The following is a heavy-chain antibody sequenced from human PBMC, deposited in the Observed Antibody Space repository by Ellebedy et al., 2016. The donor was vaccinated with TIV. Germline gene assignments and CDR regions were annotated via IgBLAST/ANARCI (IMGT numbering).Heavy chain of an antibody. J-gene: IGHJ4*02. CDR3: ARGELIFDY. D-gene: IGHD1-26*01. Sequence: GESLKISCAASGFTFSSYWMTWVRQAPGKGLEWVPNINQNGSEKYYVDSVKGRFTISRDNAKNSLYLQMNSLRAEDTAVYYCARGELIFDYWGQGTLVTVSS. CDR2: INQNGSEK. V-gene: IGHV3-7*01. CDR1: GFTFSSYW.